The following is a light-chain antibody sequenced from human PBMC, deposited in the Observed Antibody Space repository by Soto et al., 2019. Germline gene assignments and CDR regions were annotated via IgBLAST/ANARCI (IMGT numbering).Light chain of an antibody. CDR3: CSYAGSSTYV. CDR2: EVS. CDR1: SSDVGSYNL. J-gene: IGLJ1*01. V-gene: IGLV2-23*02. Sequence: QSVLTQPASVSGSPGQSITISCTGTSSDVGSYNLVSWYQQHPGKAPKLMIYEVSKRPSGVSNRLSGSESGNTASLTISGLQAEDEADYYCCSYAGSSTYVFGTGTKLTVL.